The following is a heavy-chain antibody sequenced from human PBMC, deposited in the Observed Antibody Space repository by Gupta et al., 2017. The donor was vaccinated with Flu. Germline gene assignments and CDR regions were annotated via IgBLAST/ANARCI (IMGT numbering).Heavy chain of an antibody. J-gene: IGHJ4*02. CDR2: IDPSDSYT. Sequence: EVQLVQSGAEVKKAGESLRISCKGSGYSFTSYWISWVRQMPGKGLEWMGRIDPSDSYTNYSPSFQGHVTISADKSISTAYLQWSSLKASDTAMYYCAIIAAAGHTYTFDDYWGQGTLVTVSS. CDR3: AIIAAAGHTYTFDDY. V-gene: IGHV5-10-1*01. CDR1: GYSFTSYW. D-gene: IGHD6-13*01.